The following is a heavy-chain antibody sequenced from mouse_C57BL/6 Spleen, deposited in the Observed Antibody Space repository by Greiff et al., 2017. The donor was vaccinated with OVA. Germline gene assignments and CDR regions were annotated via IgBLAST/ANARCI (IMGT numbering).Heavy chain of an antibody. V-gene: IGHV6-3*01. CDR2: IRLKSDNYAT. CDR1: GFTFSNYW. D-gene: IGHD4-1*01. CDR3: TAELGHAMDY. Sequence: EVQLQQSGGGLVQPGGSMKLSCVASGFTFSNYWMNWVRQSPEKGLEWVAQIRLKSDNYATHYAESVKGRFTISRDDSKSSVYLQMNNLRAEDTGIYYCTAELGHAMDYWGQGTSVTVSS. J-gene: IGHJ4*01.